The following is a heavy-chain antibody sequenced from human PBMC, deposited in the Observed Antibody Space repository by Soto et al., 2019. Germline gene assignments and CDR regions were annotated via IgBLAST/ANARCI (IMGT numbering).Heavy chain of an antibody. CDR3: ARAALDIVVVPAAPGPFDY. Sequence: SVKVSCKASGGTFSSYAISWVRQAPGQGLEWMGGIIPIFGTANYAQKFQGRVTITADKSTSTAYMELSSLRSEDTAVYYCARAALDIVVVPAAPGPFDYWGQGTLVTVSS. J-gene: IGHJ4*02. CDR1: GGTFSSYA. V-gene: IGHV1-69*06. D-gene: IGHD2-2*03. CDR2: IIPIFGTA.